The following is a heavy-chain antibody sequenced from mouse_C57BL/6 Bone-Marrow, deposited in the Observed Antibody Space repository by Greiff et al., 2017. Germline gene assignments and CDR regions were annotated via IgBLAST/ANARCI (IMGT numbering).Heavy chain of an antibody. CDR2: INPGSGGT. V-gene: IGHV1-54*01. CDR3: STRTGARGAMDY. J-gene: IGHJ4*01. Sequence: VQLQQSGAELVRPGTSVTVSCKASGYAFTNYLIEWVKQRPGQGLEWIGVINPGSGGTHYNEKFKGKATLTADKSSSTAYMQLSRLTSEDSAVYFCSTRTGARGAMDYWGRGTSITVSA. D-gene: IGHD3-3*01. CDR1: GYAFTNYL.